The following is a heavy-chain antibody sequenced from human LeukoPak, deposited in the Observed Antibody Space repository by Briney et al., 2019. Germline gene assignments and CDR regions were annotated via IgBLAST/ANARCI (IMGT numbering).Heavy chain of an antibody. J-gene: IGHJ4*02. CDR1: GYTFTGYY. V-gene: IGHV1-2*02. CDR3: AIIVATIGPFDY. CDR2: INPNSGGT. D-gene: IGHD5-12*01. Sequence: AASVKVSCKASGYTFTGYYMHWVRQAPGQGLERMGWINPNSGGTNYAQKFQGRVTMTRDTSISTAYMELSRLRSDDTAVYYCAIIVATIGPFDYWGQGTLVTVSS.